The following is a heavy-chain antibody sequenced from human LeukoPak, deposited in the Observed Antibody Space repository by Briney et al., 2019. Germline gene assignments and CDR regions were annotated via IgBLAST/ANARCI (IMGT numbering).Heavy chain of an antibody. CDR3: ARVSYYDFWSGYSSANYYYYYMDV. D-gene: IGHD3-3*01. J-gene: IGHJ6*03. CDR1: GGSISGYY. Sequence: SETLSLTCTVSGGSISGYYWSWIRQPPGKGLEGIGYIYTSGSTNYNPSLKSRVTISVDTSKNQFSLKLSSVTAADTAVYYCARVSYYDFWSGYSSANYYYYYMDVWGKGTTVTVSS. CDR2: IYTSGST. V-gene: IGHV4-4*09.